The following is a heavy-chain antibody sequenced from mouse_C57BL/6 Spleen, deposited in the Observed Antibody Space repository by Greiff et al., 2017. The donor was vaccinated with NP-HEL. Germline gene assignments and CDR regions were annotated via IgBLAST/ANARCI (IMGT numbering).Heavy chain of an antibody. Sequence: DVQLVESGGDLVKPGGSLKLSCAASGFTFSSYGMSWVRQTPDKRLEWVATISSGGSYTYYPDSVKGRFTISRDNAKNTLYLQMSSLKSEDTAMYYCAREGSRFDYWGQGTTLTVSS. V-gene: IGHV5-6*01. J-gene: IGHJ2*01. CDR2: ISSGGSYT. CDR1: GFTFSSYG. CDR3: AREGSRFDY.